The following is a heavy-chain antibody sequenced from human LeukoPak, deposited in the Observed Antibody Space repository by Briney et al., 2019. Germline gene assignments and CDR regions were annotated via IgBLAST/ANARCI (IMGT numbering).Heavy chain of an antibody. Sequence: PGGSLRLSCAASGFTFSSYDMHWVRQATGKGLEWVSAIGTAGDTYYPGSVKGRFTISRENAKNSLYLQMNSLRAGDTAAYYCARGKKSGNWFDPWGQGTLVTVSS. CDR3: ARGKKSGNWFDP. CDR1: GFTFSSYD. V-gene: IGHV3-13*01. J-gene: IGHJ5*02. D-gene: IGHD3-10*01. CDR2: IGTAGDT.